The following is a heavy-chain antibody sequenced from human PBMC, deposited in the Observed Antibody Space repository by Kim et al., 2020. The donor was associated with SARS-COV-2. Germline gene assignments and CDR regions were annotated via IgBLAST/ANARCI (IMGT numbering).Heavy chain of an antibody. V-gene: IGHV3-15*01. CDR3: TSGGVVITTSSFDI. D-gene: IGHD3-22*01. J-gene: IGHJ3*02. CDR2: IKSKTDGGTT. CDR1: GFTFSNAW. Sequence: GGSLRLSCAASGFTFSNAWMSWVRQAPGKGLEWVGRIKSKTDGGTTDYAAHGKGRFTISRDDSKNTLYLQMNSLKTEDTAVYYCTSGGVVITTSSFDIWGQGTMLTVSS.